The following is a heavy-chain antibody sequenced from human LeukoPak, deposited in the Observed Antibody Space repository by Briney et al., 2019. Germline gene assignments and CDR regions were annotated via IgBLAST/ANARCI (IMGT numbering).Heavy chain of an antibody. D-gene: IGHD3-16*01. CDR1: GGSISSYY. V-gene: IGHV4-59*01. CDR3: AREGAYSGWFDS. Sequence: SVTLSLTCTVSGGSISSYYRNWIRQPPGEGLEWIGYIYYNGNTNYNPSLKSRVTISVDTSKNQFSLKLSSVTAADTAVYYCAREGAYSGWFDSWGQGTLVTVSS. J-gene: IGHJ5*01. CDR2: IYYNGNT.